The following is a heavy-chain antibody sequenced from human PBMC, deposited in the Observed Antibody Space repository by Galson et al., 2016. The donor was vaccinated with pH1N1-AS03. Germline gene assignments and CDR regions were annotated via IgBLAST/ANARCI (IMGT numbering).Heavy chain of an antibody. Sequence: SLRLSCAASGFTFSGYWMSWVRQAPGKGLESVAHIKQDGSEKDYVDSVKGRFTISRDNAKNSLYLQMNSLRAEDTAVYYCARVPYSYGMDVWGQGTTVTVSS. CDR3: ARVPYSYGMDV. V-gene: IGHV3-7*01. CDR1: GFTFSGYW. J-gene: IGHJ6*02. CDR2: IKQDGSEK.